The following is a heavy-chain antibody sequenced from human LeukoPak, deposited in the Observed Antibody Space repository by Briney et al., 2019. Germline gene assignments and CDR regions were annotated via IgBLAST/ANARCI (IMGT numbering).Heavy chain of an antibody. D-gene: IGHD3-10*02. CDR2: INSDGRIT. CDR1: GFTFSDYW. J-gene: IGHJ6*04. V-gene: IGHV3-74*01. Sequence: GGSLRLSCAASGFTFSDYWMHWVRQAPGKGLVGVSRINSDGRITSYADSVKGRFTISRDNAKNSLYLQMNSLRAEDTAVYYCAELGITMIGGVWGKGTTVTISS. CDR3: AELGITMIGGV.